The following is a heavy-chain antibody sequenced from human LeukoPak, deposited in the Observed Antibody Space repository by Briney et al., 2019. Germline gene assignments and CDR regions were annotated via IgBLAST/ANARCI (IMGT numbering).Heavy chain of an antibody. CDR1: GYTFTSYG. Sequence: ASVKVSFKASGYTFTSYGISWVRQAPGQGREGMGWISAYNGNTNYAQKLQGRVTMTTDTSTSTAYMELRSLRSDDTAVYYCARGAGSSIAARSDYWGQGTLVTVSS. V-gene: IGHV1-18*01. J-gene: IGHJ4*02. CDR2: ISAYNGNT. D-gene: IGHD6-6*01. CDR3: ARGAGSSIAARSDY.